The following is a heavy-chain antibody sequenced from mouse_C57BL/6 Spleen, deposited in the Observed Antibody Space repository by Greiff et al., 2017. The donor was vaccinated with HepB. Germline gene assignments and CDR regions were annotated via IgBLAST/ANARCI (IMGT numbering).Heavy chain of an antibody. Sequence: VQLQQSGPELVKPGASVKISCKASGYTFTDYYMNWVKQSHGKSLEWIGDINPNNGGTSYNQKFKGKATLTVDKSSSTAYMELRSLTSEDSAVYYCARSRPYGSFDYWGQGTTLTVSS. V-gene: IGHV1-26*01. J-gene: IGHJ2*01. D-gene: IGHD1-1*01. CDR1: GYTFTDYY. CDR3: ARSRPYGSFDY. CDR2: INPNNGGT.